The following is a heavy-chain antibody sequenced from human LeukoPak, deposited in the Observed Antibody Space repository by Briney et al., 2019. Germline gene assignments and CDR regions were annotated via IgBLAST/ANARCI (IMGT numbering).Heavy chain of an antibody. CDR3: ARGLRWYQFDY. CDR2: INPSGGST. J-gene: IGHJ4*02. CDR1: GYTFTRYY. Sequence: ASVKVSCKASGYTFTRYYMHWVRQAPGQGLEWMRIINPSGGSTSYAQKSQGRVTMTRDPSTSTVYMELSSLRSEDTAVYYCARGLRWYQFDYWGQGTLVTVSS. V-gene: IGHV1-46*01. D-gene: IGHD4-23*01.